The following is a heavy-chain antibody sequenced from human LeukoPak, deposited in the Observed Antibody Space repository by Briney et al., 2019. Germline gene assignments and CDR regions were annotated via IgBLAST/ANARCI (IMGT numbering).Heavy chain of an antibody. V-gene: IGHV4-34*01. D-gene: IGHD6-19*01. Sequence: SETLSLTCAIYGGTFNSYFWSWVRQSPGKGPEWMGEINDSGKTNYNPSLKGRVTISVDTSKNQFSLKVISMTAADPGLYYCARVLGESNGWFGFEYYGLDVWGQGITVTVSS. CDR2: INDSGKT. CDR1: GGTFNSYF. CDR3: ARVLGESNGWFGFEYYGLDV. J-gene: IGHJ6*02.